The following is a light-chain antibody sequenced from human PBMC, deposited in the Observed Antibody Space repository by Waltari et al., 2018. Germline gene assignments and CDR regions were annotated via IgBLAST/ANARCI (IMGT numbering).Light chain of an antibody. CDR1: QDITTS. V-gene: IGKV1-33*01. CDR3: QQFHSLPYT. CDR2: DAS. J-gene: IGKJ2*01. Sequence: DIQMTQSPSSLSASVGDRVTFTCQATQDITTSLSWFQQKPGEAPRPLIYDASTLQPGVPSRFSGTGSATGFSLTITSLQLDDSATYYCQQFHSLPYTFARGTKLHIK.